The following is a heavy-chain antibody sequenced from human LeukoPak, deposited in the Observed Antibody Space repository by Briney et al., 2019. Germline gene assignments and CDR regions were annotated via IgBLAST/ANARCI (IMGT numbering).Heavy chain of an antibody. CDR2: IFPVYSDT. V-gene: IGHV5-51*01. CDR3: ARHLGIAVAGTVAPDY. Sequence: GEPLKTSCKGSGYSFTSYWIGWVRQMPGKGLEWMEIIFPVYSDTRYSPSFQGQVTISDDKSISTANLQWTSLKASDTAMYYCARHLGIAVAGTVAPDYWGQGTLVTVSS. D-gene: IGHD6-19*01. J-gene: IGHJ4*02. CDR1: GYSFTSYW.